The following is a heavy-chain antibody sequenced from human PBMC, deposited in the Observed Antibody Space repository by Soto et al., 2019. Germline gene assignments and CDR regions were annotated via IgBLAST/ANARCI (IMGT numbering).Heavy chain of an antibody. CDR1: GGSISSSNW. J-gene: IGHJ4*02. Sequence: WETLSLTCAVSGGSISSSNWWSWVRQPPGKGLEWIGEIYHSGSTNYNPSLKSRVTISVDKSKNQFSLKLSYVTAADTAVYYCARYEYSSSWHRGYYFDYWGQGTLATVSS. V-gene: IGHV4-4*02. D-gene: IGHD6-13*01. CDR3: ARYEYSSSWHRGYYFDY. CDR2: IYHSGST.